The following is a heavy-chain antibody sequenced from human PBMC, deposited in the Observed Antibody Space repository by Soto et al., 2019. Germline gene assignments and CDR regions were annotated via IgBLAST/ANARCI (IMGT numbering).Heavy chain of an antibody. CDR2: ISYDGSHK. V-gene: IGHV3-30*18. J-gene: IGHJ6*02. CDR3: AKKDITLVREVVISAPVYPYDHHGLDF. Sequence: QVQLVESGGGVVQPGKSLRLSCAASGFPFSTYGMHWVRQAPGKGLEWVAVISYDGSHKYYADSVKGRFTISRDNPKNTVYLEINSLRGEDTARYYCAKKDITLVREVVISAPVYPYDHHGLDFWGRGTTVTVS. D-gene: IGHD3-10*01. CDR1: GFPFSTYG.